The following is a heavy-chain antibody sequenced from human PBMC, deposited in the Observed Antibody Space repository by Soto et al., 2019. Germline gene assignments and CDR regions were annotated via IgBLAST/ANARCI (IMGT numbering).Heavy chain of an antibody. Sequence: QLQLQESGPGLVKPSETLSLTCTVSGGSISSSSYCCGWIRQPPGKGLEWIGSIYYSGSTYYNPSLKSRVTISVDTSKNQFSLKLSSVTAADTAVYYCARHAIAAAGTEFDYWSQGTLVTVSS. D-gene: IGHD6-13*01. V-gene: IGHV4-39*01. CDR2: IYYSGST. CDR3: ARHAIAAAGTEFDY. CDR1: GGSISSSSYC. J-gene: IGHJ4*02.